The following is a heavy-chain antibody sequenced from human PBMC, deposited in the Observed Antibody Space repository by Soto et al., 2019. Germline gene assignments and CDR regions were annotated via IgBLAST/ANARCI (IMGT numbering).Heavy chain of an antibody. D-gene: IGHD6-6*01. V-gene: IGHV3-23*01. CDR3: AKGIEYSSSGSYYFDY. CDR2: ISAGGGAT. Sequence: GGSLRLSCVASGFTFSDYALSWVRQAPGKGLEWVSGISAGGGATYYADSVKGRFSISRDNSKNTLSLQMNSLRAEDTAVYYCAKGIEYSSSGSYYFDYWGQGTLVTVSS. J-gene: IGHJ4*02. CDR1: GFTFSDYA.